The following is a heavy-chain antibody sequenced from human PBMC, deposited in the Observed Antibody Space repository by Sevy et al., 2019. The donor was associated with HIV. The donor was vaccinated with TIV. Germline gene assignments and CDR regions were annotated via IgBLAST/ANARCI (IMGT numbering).Heavy chain of an antibody. CDR3: AKVAWDSSGYYIGYFDY. Sequence: GGSLRLSCAASGFTFSSYAVSWVRQAPGKGLEWVSAISGSGGSTYYADSVKGRFTISRDNSKNTLYLQMNSLRAEDTAVYYCAKVAWDSSGYYIGYFDYWGQGTLVTVSS. J-gene: IGHJ4*02. D-gene: IGHD3-22*01. V-gene: IGHV3-23*01. CDR1: GFTFSSYA. CDR2: ISGSGGST.